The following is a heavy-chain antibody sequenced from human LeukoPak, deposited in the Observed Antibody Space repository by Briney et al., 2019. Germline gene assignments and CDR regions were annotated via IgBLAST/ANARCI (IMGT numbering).Heavy chain of an antibody. CDR2: MNPNSGNT. V-gene: IGHV1-8*03. CDR1: GYTFTSYD. Sequence: ASVKVSCKASGYTFTSYDINWVRQATGQGLEWMGWMNPNSGNTGYAQKFQGRVTITRNTSISTAYMELSSLRSEDTAVYYCARVGSSGYYRGYYYMDVWGKGTTVTVSS. D-gene: IGHD3-22*01. CDR3: ARVGSSGYYRGYYYMDV. J-gene: IGHJ6*03.